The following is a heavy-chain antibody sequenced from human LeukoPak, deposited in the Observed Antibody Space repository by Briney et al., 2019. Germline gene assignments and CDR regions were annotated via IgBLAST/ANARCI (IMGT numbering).Heavy chain of an antibody. CDR2: IKQDGSEK. D-gene: IGHD3/OR15-3a*01. J-gene: IGHJ4*02. Sequence: PGGSLRLSCAASGFTFSSYWMSWVRQAPGKGLEWVANIKQDGSEKYYVDSVKGRFTISRDNAKNSLYLQMNSLRAEDTAVYYCARDPSRWTPPVKFDYWGQGTLVTVSS. CDR1: GFTFSSYW. CDR3: ARDPSRWTPPVKFDY. V-gene: IGHV3-7*01.